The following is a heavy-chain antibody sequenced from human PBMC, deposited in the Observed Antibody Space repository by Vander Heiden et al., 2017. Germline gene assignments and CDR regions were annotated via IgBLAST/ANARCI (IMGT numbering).Heavy chain of an antibody. D-gene: IGHD3-10*01. J-gene: IGHJ2*01. CDR1: GGSISSFY. Sequence: QLQLQESGPGLVKPSETLSLTCSVSGGSISSFYWSWIRQPPGKGLEWIGYLYYSGSSNYNPSLKSRATMSIDRSANQVSLRLTSVTAADTAVYYCARVRSLGWYFDVWGRGTQVTVAS. CDR2: LYYSGSS. V-gene: IGHV4-59*01. CDR3: ARVRSLGWYFDV.